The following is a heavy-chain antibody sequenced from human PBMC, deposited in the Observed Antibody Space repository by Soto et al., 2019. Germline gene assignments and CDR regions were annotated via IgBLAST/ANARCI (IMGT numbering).Heavy chain of an antibody. Sequence: QVQLMQSGAEVRKPGASVKVSCKASGYTFTDYDINWVRQATGQGLEWLGWMTPKSGYTGYAQKFQGRVTLTRDTSRGTAYMELSSLTSGDTPVYYCTRNLYNTGDFDHWGQGTLVTVSS. CDR2: MTPKSGYT. J-gene: IGHJ4*02. CDR1: GYTFTDYD. D-gene: IGHD1-20*01. V-gene: IGHV1-8*02. CDR3: TRNLYNTGDFDH.